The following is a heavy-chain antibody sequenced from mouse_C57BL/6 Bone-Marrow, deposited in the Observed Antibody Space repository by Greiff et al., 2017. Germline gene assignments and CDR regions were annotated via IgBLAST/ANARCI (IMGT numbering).Heavy chain of an antibody. CDR2: IDPSDSYT. V-gene: IGHV1-69*01. D-gene: IGHD2-13*01. J-gene: IGHJ2*01. CDR3: ARSGLEYFDY. Sequence: QVQLKQPGAELVMPGASVKLSCKASGYTFTSYWMHWVKQRPGQGLEWIGEIDPSDSYTNYNQKFKGKSTLTVDKSSSTAYMQLSSLTSEDSAVYYCARSGLEYFDYWGQGTTLTVSS. CDR1: GYTFTSYW.